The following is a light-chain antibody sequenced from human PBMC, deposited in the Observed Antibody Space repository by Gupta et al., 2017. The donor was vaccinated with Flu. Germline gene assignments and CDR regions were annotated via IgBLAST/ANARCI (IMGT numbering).Light chain of an antibody. Sequence: QSALAQPPSPSGSPRQSVSISCTGPRRDVGGHNYVSWYQHHPGKAPKLIIYEVDSRPAVVPDRFAGSKAGTAASLTVAGLEDEDEADYYCITDAGNNFYVFGTGTKVTVL. J-gene: IGLJ1*01. V-gene: IGLV2-8*01. CDR3: ITDAGNNFYV. CDR2: EVD. CDR1: RRDVGGHNY.